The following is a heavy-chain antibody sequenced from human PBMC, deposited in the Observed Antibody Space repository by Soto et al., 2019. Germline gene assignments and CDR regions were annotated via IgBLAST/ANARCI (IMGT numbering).Heavy chain of an antibody. CDR1: GFTFSGYV. D-gene: IGHD6-6*01. V-gene: IGHV3-30-3*01. CDR2: ISYDGTNK. Sequence: QVQLVESGGGVVQPGRSLRLSCAASGFTFSGYVMHWVRQAPGKGLELVALISYDGTNKYYAESVKGRFTISRDNPKNTVSLQMTSLRAEDTAVYYGARDRLSMEVVGYYYYGMDVWGQGTTVTVSS. J-gene: IGHJ6*02. CDR3: ARDRLSMEVVGYYYYGMDV.